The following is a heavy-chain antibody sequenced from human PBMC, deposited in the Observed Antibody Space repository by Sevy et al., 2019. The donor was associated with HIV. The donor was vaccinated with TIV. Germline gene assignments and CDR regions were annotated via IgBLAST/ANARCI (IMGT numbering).Heavy chain of an antibody. CDR2: ISSGGSDK. J-gene: IGHJ5*02. D-gene: IGHD6-19*01. V-gene: IGHV3-33*05. CDR3: VRDGREYSSGWYGLDP. Sequence: GGSLRLSCAASGFVFRSYAMHWVRQAPGKGLEWVTLISSGGSDKFYADFVRGRFTISRDDSENTVYLHMNSLRVEDTAVYYCVRDGREYSSGWYGLDPWGRGTLVTVSS. CDR1: GFVFRSYA.